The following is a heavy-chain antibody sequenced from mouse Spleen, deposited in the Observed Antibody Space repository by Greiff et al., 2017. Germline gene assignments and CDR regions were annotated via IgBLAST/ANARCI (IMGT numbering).Heavy chain of an antibody. Sequence: VQLQQPGAELVKPGASVKLSCKASGYTFTSYWMHWVKQRPGQGLEWIGMIHPNSGSTNYNEKFKSKATLTVDKSSSTAYMQLSSLTSEDSAVYYCARFDDLYYFDYWGQGTTLTVSS. CDR2: IHPNSGST. D-gene: IGHD2-3*01. CDR1: GYTFTSYW. J-gene: IGHJ2*01. V-gene: IGHV1-64*01. CDR3: ARFDDLYYFDY.